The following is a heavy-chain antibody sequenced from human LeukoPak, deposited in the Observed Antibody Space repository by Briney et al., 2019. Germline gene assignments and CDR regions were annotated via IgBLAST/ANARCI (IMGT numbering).Heavy chain of an antibody. CDR3: ANYPALDCSGGSCYYFDY. CDR1: GGTFSSYA. CDR2: IIPIFGIA. V-gene: IGHV1-69*04. D-gene: IGHD2-15*01. Sequence: GASVKVSCKASGGTFSSYAISWVRQAPGQGHEWMGRIIPIFGIANYSQKFQGRVTITADKSTSTAYMELSSLRSEDTAVYYCANYPALDCSGGSCYYFDYWGQGTLVTVSS. J-gene: IGHJ4*02.